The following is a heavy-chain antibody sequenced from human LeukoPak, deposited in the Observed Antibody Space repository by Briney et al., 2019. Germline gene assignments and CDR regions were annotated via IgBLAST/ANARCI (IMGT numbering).Heavy chain of an antibody. V-gene: IGHV3-21*01. D-gene: IGHD2-21*01. CDR1: GFTVSSNY. CDR2: ISSSSSYI. Sequence: PGGSLRLSCAASGFTVSSNYMSWVRQAPGKGLEWVSSISSSSSYIYYADSVKGRFTISRDNAKNSLYLQMNSLRAEDTAVYYCARGCGGDCYSELDYWGQGTLVTVSS. CDR3: ARGCGGDCYSELDY. J-gene: IGHJ4*02.